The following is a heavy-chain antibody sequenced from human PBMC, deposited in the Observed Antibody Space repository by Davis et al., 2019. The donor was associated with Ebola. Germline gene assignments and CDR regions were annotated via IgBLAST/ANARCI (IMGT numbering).Heavy chain of an antibody. J-gene: IGHJ4*02. CDR3: ARGPSTGNSFSY. CDR1: GFTFSDYW. D-gene: IGHD6-13*01. CDR2: IKQDGSEK. Sequence: PGGSLRLSCAASGFTFSDYWMSWVRQAPGKGLEWVANIKQDGSEKYYVDSVEGRFTISRDNAKNSLYLQMNSLRAEDTAVYYCARGPSTGNSFSYWGQGTLVTVSS. V-gene: IGHV3-7*01.